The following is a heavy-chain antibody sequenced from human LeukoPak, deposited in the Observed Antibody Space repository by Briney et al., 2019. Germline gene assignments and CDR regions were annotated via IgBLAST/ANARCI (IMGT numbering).Heavy chain of an antibody. CDR3: ARSIYVLRFLEWPQNCFDP. J-gene: IGHJ5*02. Sequence: ASVKVSCKASGYTFTDYYMHWVRQAPGQGLEWMGWINPNSGGTNYAQKFQGRVTMTRDTSISTAYMELSRLRSDDTAVYYCARSIYVLRFLEWPQNCFDPWGQGTLVTVSS. CDR2: INPNSGGT. V-gene: IGHV1-2*02. D-gene: IGHD3-3*01. CDR1: GYTFTDYY.